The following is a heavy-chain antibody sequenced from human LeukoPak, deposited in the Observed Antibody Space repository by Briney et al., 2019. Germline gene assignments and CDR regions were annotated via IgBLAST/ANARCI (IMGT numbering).Heavy chain of an antibody. CDR1: GGTFSSYA. V-gene: IGHV1-69*04. D-gene: IGHD4-17*01. CDR3: ARIRDYGDYLDY. CDR2: IIPILGIA. Sequence: GASVKVSCKASGGTFSSYAISWVRQAPGQGLEWMGRIIPILGIANYAQKFQGRVTITADKSTSTAYMELSSLRSEDTAVYYCARIRDYGDYLDYWGQGTLVTVSS. J-gene: IGHJ4*02.